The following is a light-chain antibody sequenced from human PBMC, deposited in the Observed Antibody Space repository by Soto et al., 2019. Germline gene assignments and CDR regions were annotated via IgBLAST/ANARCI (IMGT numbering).Light chain of an antibody. CDR3: QQSYSTSGT. J-gene: IGKJ1*01. V-gene: IGKV1-39*01. CDR2: AAS. CDR1: QSISSY. Sequence: DIQMTQSPSSLSASVGDRFTVTCRASQSISSYLNWYQQKPGKAPKLLIYAASSLQSGVPSRFSGSGSGTDFTLTISSLQPEDFATYYCQQSYSTSGTFGQGTKVDIK.